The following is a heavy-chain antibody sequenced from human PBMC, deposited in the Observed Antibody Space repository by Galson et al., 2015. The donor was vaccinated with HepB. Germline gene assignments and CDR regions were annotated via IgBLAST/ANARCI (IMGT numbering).Heavy chain of an antibody. J-gene: IGHJ4*02. Sequence: SLRLSCAASGFTVSTNYMTWVRQAPGKGLESVSVIYGGGSTFYADSVKGRFTISRDNSKNTLFLQMDSLRAEDTAVYYCARDQCHDSSGYHYSEYWGQGTLVAVSS. CDR1: GFTVSTNY. D-gene: IGHD3-22*01. CDR2: IYGGGST. V-gene: IGHV3-53*01. CDR3: ARDQCHDSSGYHYSEY.